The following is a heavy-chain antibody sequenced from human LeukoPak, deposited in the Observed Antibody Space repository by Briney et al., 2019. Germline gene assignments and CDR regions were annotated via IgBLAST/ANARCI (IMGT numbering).Heavy chain of an antibody. J-gene: IGHJ3*01. Sequence: SETLSLTCTVSGGSISSGGYYWSWIRQPPGKGLEWIGYIYLSGSTYYNPSLKSRVTISVDTSKNQFSLKLSSVTAADTAVYYCARRPVDYSSSDHAYVWGPGTMVTVSS. V-gene: IGHV4-30-2*01. D-gene: IGHD3-22*01. CDR3: ARRPVDYSSSDHAYV. CDR1: GGSISSGGYY. CDR2: IYLSGST.